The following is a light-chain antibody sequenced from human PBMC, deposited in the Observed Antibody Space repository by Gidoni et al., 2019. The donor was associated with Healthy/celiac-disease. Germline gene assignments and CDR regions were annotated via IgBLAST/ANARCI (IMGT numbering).Light chain of an antibody. CDR2: QDS. V-gene: IGLV3-1*01. CDR1: KLGDKY. Sequence: SYELTQPPPVSVSPGQPASITCSGDKLGDKYACWYQQKQGQSPVLVIYQDSKRPPGIPDRFAGSNSGNTATLTISMTQAMDEADYYCQAWDSSTVVFGGGTKLTVL. J-gene: IGLJ2*01. CDR3: QAWDSSTVV.